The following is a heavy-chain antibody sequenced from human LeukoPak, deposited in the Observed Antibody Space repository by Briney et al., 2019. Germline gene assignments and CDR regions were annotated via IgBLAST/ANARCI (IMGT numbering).Heavy chain of an antibody. D-gene: IGHD6-6*01. J-gene: IGHJ4*02. V-gene: IGHV3-74*01. CDR1: GFSFSGHW. CDR2: ISPTGSTT. Sequence: GGSLRLSCTASGFSFSGHWMHWARQLPGKGLVWVSRISPTGSTTSYADSVKGRFTVSRDNAKNTLYPQVNNLRAEDTAVYYCARGPNSNWSGLDFWGQETLLTVSS. CDR3: ARGPNSNWSGLDF.